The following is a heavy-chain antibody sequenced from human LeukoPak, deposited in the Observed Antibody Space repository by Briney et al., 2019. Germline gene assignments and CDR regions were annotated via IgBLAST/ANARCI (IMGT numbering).Heavy chain of an antibody. CDR2: ISGSGGST. J-gene: IGHJ2*01. D-gene: IGHD2-21*01. CDR1: GFTFSSYA. V-gene: IGHV3-23*01. CDR3: AKDLDIVVVIANLPTYFDL. Sequence: AGGSLRLSCAASGFTFSSYAMSWVRQAPGKGLEWVSAISGSGGSTYYADSVKGRFTISRDNSKNTLYLQMNSLRAEDTAVYYCAKDLDIVVVIANLPTYFDLWGRGTLVTVSS.